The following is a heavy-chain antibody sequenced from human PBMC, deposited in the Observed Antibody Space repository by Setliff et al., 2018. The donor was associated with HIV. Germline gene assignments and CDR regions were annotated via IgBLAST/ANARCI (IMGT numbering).Heavy chain of an antibody. Sequence: ASVKVSCKAPGYALTSYSLTWVRQAPGQGLEWMGWISDYNSNTEYAQKFQGRVTMTKDTSTSTAYMELRSLRPDDTAVYFCARRADRFDLWGQGTLVTVSS. CDR1: GYALTSYS. V-gene: IGHV1-18*01. D-gene: IGHD3-9*01. CDR3: ARRADRFDL. CDR2: ISDYNSNT. J-gene: IGHJ5*02.